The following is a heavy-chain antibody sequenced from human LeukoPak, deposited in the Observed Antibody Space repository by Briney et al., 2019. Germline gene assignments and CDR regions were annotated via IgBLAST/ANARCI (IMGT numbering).Heavy chain of an antibody. V-gene: IGHV4-59*01. CDR1: GGSISSYY. J-gene: IGHJ5*02. D-gene: IGHD6-19*01. CDR3: ARDRDSSGWSNWFDP. Sequence: SETLSLTCTVSGGSISSYYWSWIRQPPGKGLEWIGYIYYSGSTNYNPSLKSRVTISVDTSKNQFSLKLSPVTAADTAVYYCARDRDSSGWSNWFDPWGQGTLVTVSS. CDR2: IYYSGST.